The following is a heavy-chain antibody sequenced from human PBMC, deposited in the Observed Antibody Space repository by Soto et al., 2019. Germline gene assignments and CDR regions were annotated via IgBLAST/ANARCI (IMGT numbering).Heavy chain of an antibody. J-gene: IGHJ6*03. V-gene: IGHV5-51*01. Sequence: GESLKISCKGSGYSFTSYWIGWVRQMPGKGLEWMGIIYPGDSDTRYSPSFQGQVTISADKPISTAYLQWSSLKASNTAMYYCARQVVVVPAAIKSLAYYYYMDVWGKGTTVTVSS. CDR3: ARQVVVVPAAIKSLAYYYYMDV. D-gene: IGHD2-2*01. CDR2: IYPGDSDT. CDR1: GYSFTSYW.